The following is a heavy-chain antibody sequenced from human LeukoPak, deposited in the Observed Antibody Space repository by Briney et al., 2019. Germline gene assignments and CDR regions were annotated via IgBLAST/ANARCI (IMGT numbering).Heavy chain of an antibody. Sequence: PSETLSLTCTVCGGSISSYYWRWLRQSPGKGLEWFAYIHSTGNTYYNPSLRSRVTMSVDTSTNQFSLKLSSVTAADTAVYYCARHRDSSGYKYAFDIWGQGKMVSVSP. CDR2: IHSTGNT. J-gene: IGHJ3*02. V-gene: IGHV4-59*08. CDR1: GGSISSYY. D-gene: IGHD3-22*01. CDR3: ARHRDSSGYKYAFDI.